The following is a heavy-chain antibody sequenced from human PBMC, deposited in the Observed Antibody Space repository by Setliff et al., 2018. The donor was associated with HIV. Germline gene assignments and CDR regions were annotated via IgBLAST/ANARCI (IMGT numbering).Heavy chain of an antibody. CDR2: INSDGSST. J-gene: IGHJ4*02. V-gene: IGHV3-74*01. D-gene: IGHD1-26*01. CDR3: ATAVGSASMKD. CDR1: GFTFSSYW. Sequence: GGSLRLSCAASGFTFSSYWMHWVRQAPGKGLVWVSRINSDGSSTSYADSVKGRFTISRDNAKNTLYLQMNSLRAEDTAVYYCATAVGSASMKDWGQGTLVTVSS.